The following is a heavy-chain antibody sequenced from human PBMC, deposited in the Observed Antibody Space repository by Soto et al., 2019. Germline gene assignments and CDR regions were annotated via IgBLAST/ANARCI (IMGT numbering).Heavy chain of an antibody. CDR3: AIDGLGALDY. J-gene: IGHJ4*02. CDR2: ISGSGAST. V-gene: IGHV3-23*01. CDR1: GFTFSASG. Sequence: EVPLSESGGGLVQPGGSLRLSCAVSGFTFSASGMSWVRQPPGKGLQWVSGISGSGASTNYADSVKGRFTISRDNTKSTPNLKMNSLRAEDTAVYYCAIDGLGALDYWGQGTLVTVSS. D-gene: IGHD2-15*01.